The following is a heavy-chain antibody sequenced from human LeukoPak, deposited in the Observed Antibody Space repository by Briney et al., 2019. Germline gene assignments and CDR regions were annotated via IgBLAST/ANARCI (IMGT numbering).Heavy chain of an antibody. CDR2: ITSSSTYI. Sequence: GGSLRLSCAASGFTFSSYNMNWVRQAPGKGLEWVSSITSSSTYIYYTDSVKGRFTIPRDNAKNSLYLQMNSLRAEDTAVYYCARDYGDFLEYFDPWGQGTLVTVSS. J-gene: IGHJ5*02. CDR3: ARDYGDFLEYFDP. V-gene: IGHV3-21*01. D-gene: IGHD4-17*01. CDR1: GFTFSSYN.